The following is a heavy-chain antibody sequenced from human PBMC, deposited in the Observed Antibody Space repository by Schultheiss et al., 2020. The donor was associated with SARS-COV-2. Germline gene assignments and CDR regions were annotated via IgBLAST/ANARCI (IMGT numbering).Heavy chain of an antibody. D-gene: IGHD6-19*01. J-gene: IGHJ4*02. CDR1: GGSFSGYY. V-gene: IGHV4-34*01. CDR3: ARGGVAGTNFDY. Sequence: SQTLSLTCAVYGGSFSGYYWSWIRQPPGKGLEWIGEINHSGSTNYNSSLKSRVTISVDTSKNQFSLKLSSVTAADTAVYYCARGGVAGTNFDYWGQGTLVTVSS. CDR2: INHSGST.